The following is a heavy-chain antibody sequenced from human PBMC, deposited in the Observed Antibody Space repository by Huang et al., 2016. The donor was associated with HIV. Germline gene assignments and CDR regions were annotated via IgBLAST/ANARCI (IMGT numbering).Heavy chain of an antibody. CDR3: ARVRGYSGSYYGMDV. CDR2: IIPVVGTQ. V-gene: IGHV1-69*01. J-gene: IGHJ6*02. D-gene: IGHD1-26*01. CDR1: GGTFSNHG. Sequence: QVQLVQSGAEVKKPGSSVKVSCKASGGTFSNHGFSWVRQAPGQGLEGMGGIIPVVGTQYYTPKLQGRVTITADESTSTVYMELSSLTPDDTAEYYCARVRGYSGSYYGMDVWGQGTTVTVSS.